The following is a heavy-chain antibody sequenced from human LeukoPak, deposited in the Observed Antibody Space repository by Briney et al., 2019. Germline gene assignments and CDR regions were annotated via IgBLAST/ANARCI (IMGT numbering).Heavy chain of an antibody. V-gene: IGHV4-59*01. D-gene: IGHD3-3*01. CDR2: LYYTGST. CDR1: GDSISPYY. J-gene: IGHJ4*02. Sequence: SETLSLTCTVSGDSISPYYWSWIRQPPGKGLEWIGYLYYTGSTNYNPALKSRVTISLDTSRNQFSLKLSSVTAADTAVYYCARGHDFWSGYPDWGQGTLVTVSS. CDR3: ARGHDFWSGYPD.